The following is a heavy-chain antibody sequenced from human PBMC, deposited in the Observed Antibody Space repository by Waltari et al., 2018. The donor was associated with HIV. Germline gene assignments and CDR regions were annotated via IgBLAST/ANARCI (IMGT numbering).Heavy chain of an antibody. CDR2: INDRGTA. CDR1: GGSISGYF. J-gene: IGHJ4*02. Sequence: QVHLQQWGAGLLKPSETLSRTCAVYGGSISGYFWIWVRQPPGRGLEWIGEINDRGTANYNPSLKSRVSMSVNTSKNQFSLSLTSVTAADTALYYCARVEMASITYFDFWGQGTLVTVSS. CDR3: ARVEMASITYFDF. D-gene: IGHD5-12*01. V-gene: IGHV4-34*02.